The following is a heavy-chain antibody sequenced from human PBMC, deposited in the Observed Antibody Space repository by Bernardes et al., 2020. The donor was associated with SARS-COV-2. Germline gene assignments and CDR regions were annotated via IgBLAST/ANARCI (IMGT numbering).Heavy chain of an antibody. V-gene: IGHV4-38-2*02. CDR2: ISHTGST. J-gene: IGHJ5*02. CDR3: AREAGDSSSSLDP. Sequence: SEPLSLTCAISAYSISSFYYWGCILQPPGKGLELIWSISHTGSTYYNPSLKSRVTISVDTSKNHLSLTVSSVTAADTAVYYCAREAGDSSSSLDPWGQGALVTVSS. CDR1: AYSISSFYY. D-gene: IGHD6-6*01.